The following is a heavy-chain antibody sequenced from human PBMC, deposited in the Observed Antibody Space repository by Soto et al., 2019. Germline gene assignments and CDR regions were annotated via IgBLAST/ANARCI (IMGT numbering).Heavy chain of an antibody. J-gene: IGHJ1*01. CDR3: ARGWGGYFQH. Sequence: SETLSLTCAVSGGSISSGGYSWSWIRQPPGKGLEWIGYIYHSGNIYYNPSLKSRVTISVDRSKNQFSLKLSSVTAADTAVYYCARGWGGYFQHWGQGTLVTVSS. CDR2: IYHSGNI. CDR1: GGSISSGGYS. V-gene: IGHV4-30-2*01. D-gene: IGHD7-27*01.